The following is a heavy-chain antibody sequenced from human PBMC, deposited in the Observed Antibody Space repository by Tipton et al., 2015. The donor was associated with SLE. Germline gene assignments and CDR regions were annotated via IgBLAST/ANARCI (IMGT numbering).Heavy chain of an antibody. CDR2: ISWNSGSI. CDR3: AARRDGYNYAFDI. CDR1: GFTFDDYA. D-gene: IGHD5-24*01. Sequence: QLVQSGGGLVQPGRSLTLSCAASGFTFDDYAMHWVRQAPGKGLEWVSGISWNSGSIGYADSVKGRFTISRDNAKNSLYLQMNSLRAEDTALYYCAARRDGYNYAFDIWGQGTMVTVSA. V-gene: IGHV3-9*01. J-gene: IGHJ3*02.